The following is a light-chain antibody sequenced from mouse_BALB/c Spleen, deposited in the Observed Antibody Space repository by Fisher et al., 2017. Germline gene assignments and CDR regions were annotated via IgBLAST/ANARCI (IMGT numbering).Light chain of an antibody. J-gene: IGKJ4*01. CDR2: DTS. V-gene: IGKV4-63*01. CDR1: SSVSY. CDR3: FQGSGYPFT. Sequence: DIVLTQTTAIMSASPGEKVTISCSASSSVSYMHWYQQKPGSSPRLLIYDTSNLASGVPVRFSGSGSGNSYSLTISSMEAEDVATYYCFQGSGYPFTFGSGTKLEIK.